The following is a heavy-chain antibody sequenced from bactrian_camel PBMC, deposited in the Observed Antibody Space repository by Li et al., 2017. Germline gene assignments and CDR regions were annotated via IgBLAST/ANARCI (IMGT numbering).Heavy chain of an antibody. CDR3: ARGRWNLYY. Sequence: HEQLGTSGRQSTRAVGSLRPSCAGSGKRVSTYCMGWFRQAPGKGLEWMSTIFSDGSNPYYADSVKGRFTISRDNANNIVSLQLNSLQTEDTATYYGARGRWNLYYWGQGTQVTVS. J-gene: IGHJ4*01. CDR2: IFSDGSNP. V-gene: IGHV3-2*01. CDR1: GKRVSTYC. D-gene: IGHD1*01.